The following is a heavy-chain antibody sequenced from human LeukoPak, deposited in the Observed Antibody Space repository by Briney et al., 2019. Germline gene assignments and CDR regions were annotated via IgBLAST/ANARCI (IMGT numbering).Heavy chain of an antibody. CDR2: IYYSGST. Sequence: SETLSLTCTVSGASISRSSYYWGWIRQTPGKGLECIGTIYYSGSTNYNPSLKSRVTISLDTSKNQFSLKLNSVTAADTAIYYCARDGAVDILTGYGAFYIWGQGTMVIVS. J-gene: IGHJ3*02. V-gene: IGHV4-39*07. CDR3: ARDGAVDILTGYGAFYI. D-gene: IGHD3-9*01. CDR1: GASISRSSYY.